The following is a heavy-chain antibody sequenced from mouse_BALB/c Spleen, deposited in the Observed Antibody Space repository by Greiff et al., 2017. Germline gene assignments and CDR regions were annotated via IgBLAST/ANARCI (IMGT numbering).Heavy chain of an antibody. D-gene: IGHD2-3*01. J-gene: IGHJ4*01. CDR1: GFTFSSFG. CDR3: ARSGWSYAMDY. V-gene: IGHV5-17*02. CDR2: ISSGSSTI. Sequence: EVQLVESGGGLVQPGGSRKLSCAASGFTFSSFGMHWVRQAPEKGLEWVAYISSGSSTIYYADTVKGRFTISRDNPKNTLFLQMTSLRSEDTAMYYCARSGWSYAMDYWGQGTSVTVSS.